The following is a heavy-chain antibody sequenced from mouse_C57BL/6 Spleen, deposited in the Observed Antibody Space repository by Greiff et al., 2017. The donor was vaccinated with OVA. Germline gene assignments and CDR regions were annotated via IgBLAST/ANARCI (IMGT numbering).Heavy chain of an antibody. CDR2: IYPGSGNT. CDR3: ARKDGEDGYAMDY. CDR1: GYSFTSYY. V-gene: IGHV1-66*01. Sequence: QVQLKESGPELVKPGASVKISCKASGYSFTSYYIHWVKQRPGQGLEWIGWIYPGSGNTKYNEKFKGKATLTADTSSSTAYMQLSSLTSEDSAVYYCARKDGEDGYAMDYWGQGTSVTVSS. D-gene: IGHD2-3*01. J-gene: IGHJ4*01.